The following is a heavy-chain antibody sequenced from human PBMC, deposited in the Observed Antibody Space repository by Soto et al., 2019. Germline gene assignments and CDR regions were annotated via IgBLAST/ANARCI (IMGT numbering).Heavy chain of an antibody. V-gene: IGHV3-15*01. Sequence: EVQVVESGGDLVEPGGSLRLSCVTSGFMFSSAWMSWVRQAPGKGLEWVARIKSTKDGGARDYAAPVNGRFSISRDDSKSTVDLQMHSLRAEDTALYYCVEGWNDFWGQGTLVTVSS. CDR2: IKSTKDGGAR. CDR1: GFMFSSAW. D-gene: IGHD1-1*01. CDR3: VEGWNDF. J-gene: IGHJ4*02.